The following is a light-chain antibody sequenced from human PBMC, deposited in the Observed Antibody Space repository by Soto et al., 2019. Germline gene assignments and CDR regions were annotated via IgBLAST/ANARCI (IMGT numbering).Light chain of an antibody. V-gene: IGKV3-20*01. Sequence: EIVLTQSPGTLSLSPGERATLSCRASQSVRSSYLAWYQQKLGQAPRLLIYGVSNTATGIPDRFSGSGSGTEFTLTISSLESEDVAVYYCQQYGTSPRTFGQGTKVEIK. CDR2: GVS. CDR3: QQYGTSPRT. CDR1: QSVRSSY. J-gene: IGKJ1*01.